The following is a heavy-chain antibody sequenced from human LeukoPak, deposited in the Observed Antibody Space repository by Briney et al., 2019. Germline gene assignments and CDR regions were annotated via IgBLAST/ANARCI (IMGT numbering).Heavy chain of an antibody. CDR1: GFTFSSHW. J-gene: IGHJ6*02. V-gene: IGHV3-7*01. Sequence: GGSLRLSCAASGFTFSSHWMNWVRQAPGKGLEWVANIKQGGSEKYYVDSVKGRFTISRDNAKNSLYLQMNSLRAEDTAVYYCARDRIVVVPASLLDYYYYYGMDVWGQGTTVTVSS. CDR2: IKQGGSEK. D-gene: IGHD2-2*01. CDR3: ARDRIVVVPASLLDYYYYYGMDV.